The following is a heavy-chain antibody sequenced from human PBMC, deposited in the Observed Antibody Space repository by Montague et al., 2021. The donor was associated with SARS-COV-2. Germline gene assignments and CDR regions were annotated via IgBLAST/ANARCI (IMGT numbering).Heavy chain of an antibody. CDR3: ARTYYDILPNLYYFDY. Sequence: VEHTQTLTLTCTFSGFSLSTSGMCVSWIRQPPGKALEWLALIDWDDDKYYSTSLKTRLTISKDTSKNQVVLTMTNMDPVDTATYYCARTYYDILPNLYYFDYWGQGTLVTVSS. V-gene: IGHV2-70*01. J-gene: IGHJ4*02. CDR2: IDWDDDK. D-gene: IGHD3-9*01. CDR1: GFSLSTSGMC.